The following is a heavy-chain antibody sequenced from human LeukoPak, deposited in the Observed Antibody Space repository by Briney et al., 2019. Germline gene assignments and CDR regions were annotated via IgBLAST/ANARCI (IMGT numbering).Heavy chain of an antibody. CDR3: ASAYCGGDCTPYWYFDL. CDR1: GGSLSSGDYY. D-gene: IGHD2-21*02. CDR2: IYYIGNT. J-gene: IGHJ2*01. V-gene: IGHV4-30-4*01. Sequence: SQTLSLTCTVSGGSLSSGDYYWSWIRQPPGKGLEWIGYIYYIGNTFYNPSLKSRVTISVDTSKNQFSLKLSSVTAADTAVYYCASAYCGGDCTPYWYFDLRGRGTLVTVSS.